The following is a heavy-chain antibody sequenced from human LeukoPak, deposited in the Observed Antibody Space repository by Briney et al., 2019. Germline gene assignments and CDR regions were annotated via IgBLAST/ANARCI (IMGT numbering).Heavy chain of an antibody. J-gene: IGHJ4*02. CDR1: GFTFGGYT. D-gene: IGHD3-16*02. Sequence: GGSLRLSCAASGFTFGGYTMSWVRQAPGKGLQWVSTITSGGDYMYYEDPVKGRFTISRDDSKNSLYLHMNSLRAEATAVYYCARVSIFGVVIANDYWGQGTVVTVSS. CDR2: ITSGGDYM. CDR3: ARVSIFGVVIANDY. V-gene: IGHV3-21*01.